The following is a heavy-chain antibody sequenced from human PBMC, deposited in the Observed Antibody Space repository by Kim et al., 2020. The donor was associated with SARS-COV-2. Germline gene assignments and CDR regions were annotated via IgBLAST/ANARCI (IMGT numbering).Heavy chain of an antibody. J-gene: IGHJ4*02. CDR2: IYYSGST. Sequence: SETLSLTCTVSGGSISSGGYYWSWIRQHPGKGLEWIGYIYYSGSTYYNPSLKSRVTISVDTSKNQFSLKLSSVTAADTAVYYCARGAYYDILTGYYPLDCWGQGTLVTVSA. CDR3: ARGAYYDILTGYYPLDC. D-gene: IGHD3-9*01. CDR1: GGSISSGGYY. V-gene: IGHV4-31*03.